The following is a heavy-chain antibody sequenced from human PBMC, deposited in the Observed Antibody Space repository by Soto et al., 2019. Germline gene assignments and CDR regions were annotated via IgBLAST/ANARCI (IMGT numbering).Heavy chain of an antibody. CDR3: AKVLSNGSSSSKNWFDP. J-gene: IGHJ5*02. Sequence: GASVKVSCKASGGTFSSYTISWVRQAPGQGLEWMGRIIPILGIANYAQKFQGRVTITADKSTSTAYMELSSLRAEDTAIYYCAKVLSNGSSSSKNWFDPWGQGTLVTVSS. CDR2: IIPILGIA. CDR1: GGTFSSYT. V-gene: IGHV1-69*02. D-gene: IGHD1-26*01.